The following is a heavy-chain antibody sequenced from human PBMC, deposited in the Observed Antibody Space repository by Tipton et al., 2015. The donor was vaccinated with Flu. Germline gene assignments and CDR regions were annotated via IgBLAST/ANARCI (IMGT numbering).Heavy chain of an antibody. CDR1: GFTVSGNY. CDR2: IYSGGST. J-gene: IGHJ4*02. D-gene: IGHD5-12*01. V-gene: IGHV3-53*01. CDR3: ARAVGYSGYDLSGVFDY. Sequence: QLVQSGGGLIQPGGSLRLSCAASGFTVSGNYMSWVRQAPGKGLEWVSVIYSGGSTYYADSVKGRFTISRDNSKNTLYLQMNSLRAEDTAVYYCARAVGYSGYDLSGVFDYWGQGTLVTVSS.